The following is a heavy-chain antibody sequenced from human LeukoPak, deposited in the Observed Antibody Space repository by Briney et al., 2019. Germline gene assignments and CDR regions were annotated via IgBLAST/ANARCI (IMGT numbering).Heavy chain of an antibody. V-gene: IGHV1-2*02. J-gene: IGHJ6*02. CDR3: ARVGYCSSTSCYYYYYGMDV. CDR2: INPNSGGT. CDR1: GYTFTGYY. D-gene: IGHD2-2*01. Sequence: GASVKVSCKASGYTFTGYYIHWVRQAPGQGLGWMGWINPNSGGTNYAQKFQGRVTMTRDTSISTAYMELSRLRSDDTAVYYCARVGYCSSTSCYYYYYGMDVWGQGTTVTVSS.